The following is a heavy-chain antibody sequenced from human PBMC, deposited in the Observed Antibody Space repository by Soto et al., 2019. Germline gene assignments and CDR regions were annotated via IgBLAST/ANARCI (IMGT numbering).Heavy chain of an antibody. CDR2: IWYDGSNK. CDR1: GFTFSSYG. CDR3: ARDPVAAASDLDPYYYYCGMDV. V-gene: IGHV3-33*01. D-gene: IGHD6-13*01. Sequence: QVQLVESGGGVVQPGRSLRLSCAASGFTFSSYGMHWVRQAPGKGLEWVAVIWYDGSNKYYADSVKGRFTISRDNSKNTLYLKINSLSAEDTAVYYCARDPVAAASDLDPYYYYCGMDVWGQGTTVTFSS. J-gene: IGHJ6*02.